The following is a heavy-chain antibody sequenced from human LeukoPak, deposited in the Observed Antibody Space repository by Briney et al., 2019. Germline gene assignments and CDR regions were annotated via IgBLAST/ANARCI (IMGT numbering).Heavy chain of an antibody. J-gene: IGHJ4*02. Sequence: PGGSLRLSCAASGFTFSSYSMNWVRQAPGKGLEWVSSISSSSSYIYYADSVKGRFTISRDNAKNSLYLQMNSLRAEDTAVYYCASLSSRCFDWPLDYWGQGTLVTVSS. CDR3: ASLSSRCFDWPLDY. D-gene: IGHD3-9*01. CDR1: GFTFSSYS. V-gene: IGHV3-21*01. CDR2: ISSSSSYI.